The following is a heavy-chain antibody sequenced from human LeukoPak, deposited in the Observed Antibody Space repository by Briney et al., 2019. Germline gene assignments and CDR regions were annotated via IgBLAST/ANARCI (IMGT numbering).Heavy chain of an antibody. Sequence: GGSLRLSCAASGFTLSRYSMNWVRQAPGKGLEWVSSISTSSSYIYYADSVRGRFTISRDNAKNSLYLQVNSLRAEDTAVYYCARGSHGVAATDTPFDYWGQGTLVIVSS. CDR3: ARGSHGVAATDTPFDY. CDR2: ISTSSSYI. D-gene: IGHD6-25*01. CDR1: GFTLSRYS. J-gene: IGHJ4*02. V-gene: IGHV3-21*01.